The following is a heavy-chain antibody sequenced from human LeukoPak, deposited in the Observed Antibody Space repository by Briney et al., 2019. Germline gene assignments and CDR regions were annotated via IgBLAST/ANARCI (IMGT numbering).Heavy chain of an antibody. CDR1: GFTFSNHY. V-gene: IGHV3-72*01. CDR2: IRNKANSYTT. J-gene: IGHJ4*02. CDR3: VGGAVYYFDC. Sequence: GGSLRLSGAASGFTFSNHYMDWVRQAPGKGLEWVGRIRNKANSYTTEYAASVKGRFTVSRDNSKNSLYLQMNSLKTEDTAVYYCVGGAVYYFDCWGQGTLVTVSS.